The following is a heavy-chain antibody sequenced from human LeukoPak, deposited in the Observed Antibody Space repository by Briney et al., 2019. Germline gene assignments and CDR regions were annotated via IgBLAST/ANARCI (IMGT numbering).Heavy chain of an antibody. J-gene: IGHJ4*02. CDR1: GYTFTSYG. CDR2: ISAYNGNT. CDR3: NYYDSSGSKGEVDY. Sequence: ASVKVSCKASGYTFTSYGISWVRQAPGQGLEWMGWISAYNGNTNYAQKLQGRVTMTTDTSTSTAYMELRRLRSDDTAVYYCNYYDSSGSKGEVDYWGQGTLVTVSS. D-gene: IGHD3-22*01. V-gene: IGHV1-18*01.